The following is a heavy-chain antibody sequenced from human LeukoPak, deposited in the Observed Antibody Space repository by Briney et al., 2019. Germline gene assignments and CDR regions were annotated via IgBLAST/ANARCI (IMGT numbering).Heavy chain of an antibody. J-gene: IGHJ6*03. Sequence: SETLSLTCTVSGGSISSSSYYWGWIRQPPGKGLEWIGSIYYSGSTYYNPSLKSRVTISVDTSKNQFSLKLSSVTAADTAVYYCALTNGWYSGSTLMDVWGKRTTVTVSS. CDR1: GGSISSSSYY. CDR3: ALTNGWYSGSTLMDV. V-gene: IGHV4-39*07. CDR2: IYYSGST. D-gene: IGHD1-26*01.